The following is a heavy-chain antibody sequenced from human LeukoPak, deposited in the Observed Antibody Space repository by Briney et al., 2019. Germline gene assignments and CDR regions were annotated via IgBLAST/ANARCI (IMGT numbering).Heavy chain of an antibody. Sequence: GGSLRLSCAPSGLPVSSQLMTCVRQPRGKGLEWVSAIGYSARDTSYADSVKGRFTIYRDNSMSTLYLQMSSLRADDTALYFCAKDDDGHHHGVDHWGQGTLVTVSS. CDR1: GLPVSSQL. J-gene: IGHJ4*02. V-gene: IGHV3-23*01. CDR2: IGYSARDT. CDR3: AKDDDGHHHGVDH. D-gene: IGHD4-17*01.